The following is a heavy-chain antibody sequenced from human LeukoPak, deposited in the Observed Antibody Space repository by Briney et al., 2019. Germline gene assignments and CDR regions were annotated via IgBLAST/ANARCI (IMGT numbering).Heavy chain of an antibody. CDR3: AKDRGGGLTTVTPSEY. V-gene: IGHV3-23*01. CDR2: ISGSSSST. J-gene: IGHJ4*02. CDR1: GFTFSSYA. D-gene: IGHD4-17*01. Sequence: GGSLRLSCAASGFTFSSYAMTWLRQAPGKGLQWVSTISGSSSSTYYADSVKGRFTISRDNSNNTLYLQMDSLRAEDTALYDCAKDRGGGLTTVTPSEYWGQGTLVTVSS.